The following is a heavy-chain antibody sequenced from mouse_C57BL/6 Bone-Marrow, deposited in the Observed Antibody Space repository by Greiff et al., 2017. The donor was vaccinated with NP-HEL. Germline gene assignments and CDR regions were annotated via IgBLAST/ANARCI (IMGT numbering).Heavy chain of an antibody. J-gene: IGHJ1*03. Sequence: QVQLQQPGAELVKPGASVKLSCKASGYTFTSYWMDWVKQRPGQGLEWIGMIHPNSGSTNYNEKFKSKATLTVDKSSSTAYMQLSSLTSEDSAVYYCTGSYWYFDVWGTGTTVTVSS. D-gene: IGHD1-1*01. CDR2: IHPNSGST. V-gene: IGHV1-64*01. CDR1: GYTFTSYW. CDR3: TGSYWYFDV.